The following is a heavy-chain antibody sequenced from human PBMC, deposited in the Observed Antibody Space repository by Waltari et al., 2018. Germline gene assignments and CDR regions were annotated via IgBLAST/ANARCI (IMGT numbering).Heavy chain of an antibody. Sequence: EVQLVESGGGLVQPGGSLRRSCAASGFTFSSYAMSWVRQAPGKGLEWVSGISGTGDSPYYADAVKGRFNISSDNSKNTLYLQRNKLRAEDTAVYYCAAWGAYSSAFWGHGTLVTVSS. CDR2: ISGTGDSP. D-gene: IGHD6-6*01. CDR1: GFTFSSYA. V-gene: IGHV3-23*04. CDR3: AAWGAYSSAF. J-gene: IGHJ4*01.